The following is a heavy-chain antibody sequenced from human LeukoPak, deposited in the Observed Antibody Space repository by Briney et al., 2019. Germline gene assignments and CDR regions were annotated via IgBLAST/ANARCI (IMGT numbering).Heavy chain of an antibody. CDR3: ARDGYSGSDAL. V-gene: IGHV4-59*01. Sequence: SETLSLTCTVSGGSISSYYWSWIRQPPGKGLEWIGYIYYSGGTSYNPSLKSRVTISVETSQNQFYLKLSSVTAADTAVYYCARDGYSGSDALWGQGTLVTVSS. D-gene: IGHD5-12*01. J-gene: IGHJ4*02. CDR1: GGSISSYY. CDR2: IYYSGGT.